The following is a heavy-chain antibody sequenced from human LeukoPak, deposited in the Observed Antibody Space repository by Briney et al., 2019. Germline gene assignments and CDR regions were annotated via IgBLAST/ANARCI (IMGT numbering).Heavy chain of an antibody. CDR2: IYYSGST. CDR3: AGGGGWSSYYFDY. CDR1: GGSISSYY. Sequence: SETLSLTCTVSGGSISSYYWSWIRQPPGKGLEWIGDIYYSGSTNYNPYLKSRVTISVDTAKNQFSMKLSSVTAADTAVYYCAGGGGWSSYYFDYWGQGTLVTVSS. V-gene: IGHV4-59*01. J-gene: IGHJ4*02. D-gene: IGHD6-19*01.